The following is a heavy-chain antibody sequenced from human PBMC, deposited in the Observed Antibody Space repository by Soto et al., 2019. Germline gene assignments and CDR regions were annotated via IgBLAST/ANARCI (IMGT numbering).Heavy chain of an antibody. CDR3: ARVGKDIVVVPAAHTFDY. Sequence: SETLSLTCAVYGGSFSGYYWSWIRQPPGKGLEWIGEINHSGSTNYNPSLKSRVTISVDTSKNQFSLKLSSVTAADTAVYYCARVGKDIVVVPAAHTFDYWGQGTLVTVSS. CDR1: GGSFSGYY. CDR2: INHSGST. V-gene: IGHV4-34*01. D-gene: IGHD2-2*01. J-gene: IGHJ4*02.